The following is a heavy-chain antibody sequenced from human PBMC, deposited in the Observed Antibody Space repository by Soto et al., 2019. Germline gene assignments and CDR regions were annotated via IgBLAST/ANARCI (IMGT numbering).Heavy chain of an antibody. CDR1: GFTFPSSA. J-gene: IGHJ4*02. D-gene: IGHD3-22*01. Sequence: QMQLVQSGPEVKKPGTSVKVSCKASGFTFPSSAVQWVRQARGQRLEWIARIVVGSGNTNYAQKLQETLPISRDMSTNTAYMELSSLRSENTAVYYCAAVPYYHDTSGTYFHYWGQGPLVTISS. CDR3: AAVPYYHDTSGTYFHY. V-gene: IGHV1-58*01. CDR2: IVVGSGNT.